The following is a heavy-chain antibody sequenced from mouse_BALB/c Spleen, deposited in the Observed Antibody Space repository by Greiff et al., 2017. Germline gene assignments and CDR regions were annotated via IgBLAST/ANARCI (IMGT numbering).Heavy chain of an antibody. J-gene: IGHJ2*01. CDR2: ISSGSSTI. CDR3: ARSVRQLGLDY. CDR1: GFTFSSFG. V-gene: IGHV5-17*02. Sequence: EVQGVESGGGLVQPGGSRKLSCAASGFTFSSFGMHWVRQAPEKGLEWVAYISSGSSTIYYADTVKGRFTISRDNPKNTLFLQMTSLRSEDTAMYYCARSVRQLGLDYWGQGTTLTVSS. D-gene: IGHD3-2*01.